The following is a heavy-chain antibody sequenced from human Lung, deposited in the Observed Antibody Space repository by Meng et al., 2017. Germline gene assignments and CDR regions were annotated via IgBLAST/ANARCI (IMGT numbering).Heavy chain of an antibody. V-gene: IGHV1-2*06. CDR2: IDPKSGDT. Sequence: QVQRGEAGAEVQKPGASVKVSCKPSGYNFPDYWLHWVRRAPGQGLEWMGRIDPKSGDTHYAQRFQGRVTMTGDTSISTAYMELSGLRSDDTAMYYCARDEDISAAGKLFGDYWGQGTLVTVSS. D-gene: IGHD6-13*01. J-gene: IGHJ4*02. CDR3: ARDEDISAAGKLFGDY. CDR1: GYNFPDYW.